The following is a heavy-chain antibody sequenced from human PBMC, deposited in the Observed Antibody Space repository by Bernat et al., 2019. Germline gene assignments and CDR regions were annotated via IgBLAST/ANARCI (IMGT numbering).Heavy chain of an antibody. Sequence: QVQLVESGGGVVQPERSLRLSCAASGFTFSSYGMHWVRQAPGKGLEWVAVIWYDGSNKYYAESVKGRFTISRDNSNNTLYLQMNSLRAEDTAVYYCARGRGSYGNFFDYWGQGTLVTVSS. D-gene: IGHD5-18*01. V-gene: IGHV3-33*01. J-gene: IGHJ4*02. CDR3: ARGRGSYGNFFDY. CDR2: IWYDGSNK. CDR1: GFTFSSYG.